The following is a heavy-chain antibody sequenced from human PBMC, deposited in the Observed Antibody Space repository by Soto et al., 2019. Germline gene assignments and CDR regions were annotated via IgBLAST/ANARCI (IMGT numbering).Heavy chain of an antibody. Sequence: PGGSLRLSCAASGFTFSTYGMHWVRQAPGKGLEWVALIWFDGSDKYYTESVKGRFTISRDNSRSTVYLQMNSLRAADTAVYDCARLYGRAARCDSVGPFEIRGQVKMVTVAS. CDR3: ARLYGRAARCDSVGPFEI. CDR1: GFTFSTYG. CDR2: IWFDGSDK. V-gene: IGHV3-33*01. J-gene: IGHJ3*02. D-gene: IGHD2-15*01.